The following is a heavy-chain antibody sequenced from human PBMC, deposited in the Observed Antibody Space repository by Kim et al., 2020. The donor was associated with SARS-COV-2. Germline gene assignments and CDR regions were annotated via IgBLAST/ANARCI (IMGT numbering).Heavy chain of an antibody. CDR2: IKSNVDGGTA. D-gene: IGHD1-1*01. J-gene: IGHJ3*01. CDR3: TTGGRAVGTTPF. V-gene: IGHV3-15*01. CDR1: GLTFSNAW. Sequence: GGSLRLSCAGSGLTFSNAWMGWVRQAPGKGLEWVCRIKSNVDGGTADYSAPVKGRFTISRDDSKQTLYLQMNSLETEDTSLYYCTTGGRAVGTTPF.